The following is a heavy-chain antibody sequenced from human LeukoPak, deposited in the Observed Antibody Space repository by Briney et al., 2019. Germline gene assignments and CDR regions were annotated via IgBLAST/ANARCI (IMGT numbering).Heavy chain of an antibody. V-gene: IGHV4-61*02. CDR2: IYTSGSP. Sequence: PSETLSLTCTVSGGSISSGSYYWSWIRQPAGKGLEWIGRIYTSGSPNYNPSLKSRVTISVDTSKNQFSLKLSSVTAADTAVYYCARGLPTMGGFGMDVWGQGTTVTVSS. J-gene: IGHJ6*02. CDR3: ARGLPTMGGFGMDV. CDR1: GGSISSGSYY. D-gene: IGHD3-10*01.